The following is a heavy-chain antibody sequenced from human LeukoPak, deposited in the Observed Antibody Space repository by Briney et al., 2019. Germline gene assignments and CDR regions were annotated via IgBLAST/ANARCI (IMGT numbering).Heavy chain of an antibody. D-gene: IGHD2-2*01. V-gene: IGHV3-23*01. CDR3: AKVGGIVVVPAASLDAFDI. CDR2: ISGSGGST. Sequence: TGGSLRLSCAASGFTFSSYAMSWVRQAPGKGLEWVSAISGSGGSTYYADPVKGRFTISRDNSKNTLYLQMNSLRAEDTAVYYCAKVGGIVVVPAASLDAFDIWGQGTMVTVSS. CDR1: GFTFSSYA. J-gene: IGHJ3*02.